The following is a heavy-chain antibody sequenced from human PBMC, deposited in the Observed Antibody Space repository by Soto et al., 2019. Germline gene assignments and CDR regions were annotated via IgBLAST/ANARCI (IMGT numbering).Heavy chain of an antibody. D-gene: IGHD2-21*02. CDR3: ARVAYCGGDCYRPAGY. CDR1: GFTFSTYS. J-gene: IGHJ4*02. Sequence: EVQLVESGGGLVKPGGSLRLSCAASGFTFSTYSMNWVRQAPGKGLEWVSSISSSSSYIYYADSVKGRFTISRDNAKNSLYLQMNSLRAEDTAVYYCARVAYCGGDCYRPAGYWGQGTLVSVSS. CDR2: ISSSSSYI. V-gene: IGHV3-21*01.